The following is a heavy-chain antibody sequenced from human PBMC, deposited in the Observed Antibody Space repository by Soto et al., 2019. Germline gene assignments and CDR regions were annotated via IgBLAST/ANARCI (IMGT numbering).Heavy chain of an antibody. D-gene: IGHD2-2*01. CDR1: GFTFSSYG. V-gene: IGHV3-30*03. Sequence: PGGSLRLSCAASGFTFSSYGMHWVRQAPGKGLEWVAVISYDGSNKYYADSVKGRFTISRDNSKNTLYLQMNSLRSDDTAAYYCARDPLVSSIDYWGQGTLVTVSS. J-gene: IGHJ4*02. CDR2: ISYDGSNK. CDR3: ARDPLVSSIDY.